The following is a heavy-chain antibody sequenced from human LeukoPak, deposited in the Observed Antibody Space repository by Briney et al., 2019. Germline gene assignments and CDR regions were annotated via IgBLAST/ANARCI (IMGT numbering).Heavy chain of an antibody. CDR3: ARGWYYCFDY. J-gene: IGHJ4*02. CDR1: GGSISSGSYY. CDR2: IYTSGST. D-gene: IGHD2-15*01. V-gene: IGHV4-61*02. Sequence: SETLSLTCTVSGGSISSGSYYWSWIRQPAGKGLEWIGRIYTSGSTNYNPPLKSRVTISVDTSKNQFSLKLSSVTAADTAVYYCARGWYYCFDYWGQGTLVTVSS.